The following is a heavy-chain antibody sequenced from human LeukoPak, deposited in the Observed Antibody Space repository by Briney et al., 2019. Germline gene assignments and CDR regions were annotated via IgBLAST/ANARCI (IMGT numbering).Heavy chain of an antibody. CDR2: TSYDESNK. V-gene: IGHV3-30*04. D-gene: IGHD6-6*01. Sequence: GGSLRLPCAASGFTFSNYAMHWVRQAPGKGLEWVAVTSYDESNKYYADSVKGRFTISRDNSKKTLYLQMNSLRGEDTAVYYCARVVVSSSSDYFDYWGQGTLVIVSS. CDR1: GFTFSNYA. CDR3: ARVVVSSSSDYFDY. J-gene: IGHJ4*02.